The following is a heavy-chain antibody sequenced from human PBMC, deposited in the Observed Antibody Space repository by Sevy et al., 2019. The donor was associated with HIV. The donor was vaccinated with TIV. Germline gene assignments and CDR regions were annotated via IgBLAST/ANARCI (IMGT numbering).Heavy chain of an antibody. Sequence: SETLSLTCTVSGDSFSSYFWAWIRQPAGKGLEWSGRINTSGSTNYNPSLKSGVTMSVDTSKSQFSLKVTSLTAADTAIYFCARSNWVTATNGFSKSYYFDYWGQGSLVTVS. D-gene: IGHD7-27*01. CDR2: INTSGST. J-gene: IGHJ4*02. V-gene: IGHV4-4*07. CDR3: ARSNWVTATNGFSKSYYFDY. CDR1: GDSFSSYF.